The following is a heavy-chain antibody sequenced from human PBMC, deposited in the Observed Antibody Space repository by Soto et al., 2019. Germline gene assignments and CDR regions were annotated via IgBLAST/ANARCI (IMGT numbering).Heavy chain of an antibody. CDR2: IYYSGST. J-gene: IGHJ3*02. V-gene: IGHV4-30-4*01. Sequence: SETLSLTCTVSGGSISSGDYYWSWIRQPPGKGLEWIGYIYYSGSTYYNPSLKSRVTISVDTSKNQFSLKLSSVTAADTAVYYCARGVVRQAYGGLRYFLPPDLDAFDIWGQGTMVTVSS. CDR1: GGSISSGDYY. D-gene: IGHD3-9*01. CDR3: ARGVVRQAYGGLRYFLPPDLDAFDI.